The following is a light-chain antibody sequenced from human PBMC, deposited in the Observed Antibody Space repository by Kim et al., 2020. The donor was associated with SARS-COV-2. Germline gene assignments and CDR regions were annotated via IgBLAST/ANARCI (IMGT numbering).Light chain of an antibody. CDR2: RNN. CDR3: SAWDSSLSAWV. J-gene: IGLJ3*02. Sequence: QAGLTQPPSVSKGLRQTATLTCTGNSNNVGNQGAAWLQQHQGHPPKLLSYRNNNRPSGISERLSASRSGNTASLPITGLQPENEADYYFSAWDSSLSAWVFGGGTKLTVL. V-gene: IGLV10-54*01. CDR1: SNNVGNQG.